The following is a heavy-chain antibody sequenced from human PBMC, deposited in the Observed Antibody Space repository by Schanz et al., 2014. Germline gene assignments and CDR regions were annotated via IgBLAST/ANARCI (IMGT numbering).Heavy chain of an antibody. V-gene: IGHV3-21*04. J-gene: IGHJ6*02. CDR2: VSRSTPDI. CDR3: AKDGPGGSGSYSADGGMDV. D-gene: IGHD3-10*01. CDR1: GFTFSSYS. Sequence: EVQLVESGGGLVKPGGSLRLSCLASGFTFSSYSMNWVRQAPGKGLEWVSYVSRSTPDIYYADSVKGRFTMSRDNAKNSVFLQMNSLRAEDTAVYYCAKDGPGGSGSYSADGGMDVWGRGTTVTVSS.